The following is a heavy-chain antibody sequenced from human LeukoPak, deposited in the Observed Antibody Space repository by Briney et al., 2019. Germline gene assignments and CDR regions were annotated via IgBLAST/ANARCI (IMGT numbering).Heavy chain of an antibody. Sequence: GGSLRLSCAASGFTFSDYSTNWVRQAPGKGLEWISYIGIDSGNTNYADSVKGRFTISGDKAKNSLYLQMSSLRVEDTAVYYCARDYKYAFDNWGQGTLVTVSS. CDR3: ARDYKYAFDN. CDR1: GFTFSDYS. J-gene: IGHJ4*02. CDR2: IGIDSGNT. V-gene: IGHV3-48*01. D-gene: IGHD5-24*01.